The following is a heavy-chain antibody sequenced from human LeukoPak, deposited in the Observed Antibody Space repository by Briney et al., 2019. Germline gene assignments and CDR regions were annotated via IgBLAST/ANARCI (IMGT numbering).Heavy chain of an antibody. D-gene: IGHD1-26*01. CDR1: GGSISSSSYY. CDR3: ARIVGAGFDP. CDR2: IYYSGST. J-gene: IGHJ5*02. Sequence: ASETLSLTCTVSGGSISSSSYYWGWIRQPPGKGLEWIGSIYYSGSTYYNPSLKSRVTISVDTSKNQFSLRLSSVTAADTAVYYCARIVGAGFDPWGQGTLVTVSS. V-gene: IGHV4-39*01.